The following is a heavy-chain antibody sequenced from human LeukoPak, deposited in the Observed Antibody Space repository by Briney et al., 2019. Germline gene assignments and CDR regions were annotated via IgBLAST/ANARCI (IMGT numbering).Heavy chain of an antibody. CDR2: ISGSGGST. V-gene: IGHV3-23*01. CDR3: AKALTTAYYYYGMDV. J-gene: IGHJ6*02. D-gene: IGHD4-11*01. CDR1: GFTFSSYA. Sequence: GGSLRLSCTASGFTFSSYAMSWVRQAPGKGLEWVSAISGSGGSTYYADSVKGRFTISRNNSKNTLYLQMNSLGAEDTAVYYCAKALTTAYYYYGMDVWGQGTTVTVSS.